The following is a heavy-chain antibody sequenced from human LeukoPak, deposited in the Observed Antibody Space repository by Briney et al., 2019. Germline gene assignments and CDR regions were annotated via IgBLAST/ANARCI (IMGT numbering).Heavy chain of an antibody. CDR2: IYYSGST. J-gene: IGHJ4*02. D-gene: IGHD3-16*01. CDR1: GGSFSGYY. CDR3: ARAFMITFGPHIGVYFDY. Sequence: SETLSLTCAVYGGSFSGYYWSRIRQPPGKGLEWIGYIYYSGSTNYNPSLKSRVTISVDTSKNQFSLKLSSVTAADTAVYYCARAFMITFGPHIGVYFDYWGQGTLVTVSS. V-gene: IGHV4-59*01.